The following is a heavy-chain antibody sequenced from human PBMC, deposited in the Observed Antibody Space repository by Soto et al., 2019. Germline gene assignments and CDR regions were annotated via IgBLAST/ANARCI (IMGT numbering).Heavy chain of an antibody. V-gene: IGHV3-74*01. CDR2: IKSDGSST. CDR3: ARSDWFDP. CDR1: GLTFSTYW. J-gene: IGHJ5*02. Sequence: PGGSLRLSCAASGLTFSTYWMHWVRQAPGKGLVWVSRIKSDGSSTTYADSVKGRFTISRDNAKNTLYLQMNSLRVEDTAVYYCARSDWFDPWGQGTLVTVS.